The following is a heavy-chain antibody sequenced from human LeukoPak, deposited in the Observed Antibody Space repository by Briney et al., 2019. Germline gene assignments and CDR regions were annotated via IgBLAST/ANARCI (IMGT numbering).Heavy chain of an antibody. CDR3: ARESISGVVIPFDI. V-gene: IGHV4-59*01. CDR1: GGSINSYY. J-gene: IGHJ3*02. CDR2: IYYSGGT. Sequence: SETLSLTCTVSGGSINSYYWNWVRQPPGEGLEWLGYIYYSGGTNYNPSLKSRVTISVDASKNQFSLRLTSVTAADTAAYYCARESISGVVIPFDIWGQGTMVTVSS. D-gene: IGHD3-3*02.